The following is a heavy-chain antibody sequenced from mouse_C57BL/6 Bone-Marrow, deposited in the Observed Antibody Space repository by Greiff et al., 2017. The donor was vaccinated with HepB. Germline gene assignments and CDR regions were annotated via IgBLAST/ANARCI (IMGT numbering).Heavy chain of an antibody. CDR3: AGWDGYSAWFAY. CDR1: GFTFSDYG. D-gene: IGHD2-3*01. V-gene: IGHV5-17*01. J-gene: IGHJ3*01. Sequence: EVQLVESGGGLVKPGGSLKLSCAASGFTFSDYGMHWVRQAPEQGLEWVAYISSGSSTIYYADTVKGRFTISRDNAKNTLILQMTSLRSEDTAVYYCAGWDGYSAWFAYWGQGTLVTVSA. CDR2: ISSGSSTI.